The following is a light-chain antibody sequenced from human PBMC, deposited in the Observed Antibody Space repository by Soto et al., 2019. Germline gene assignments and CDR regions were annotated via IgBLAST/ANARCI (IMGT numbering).Light chain of an antibody. V-gene: IGLV1-40*01. CDR3: QSYDSSLSAYV. Sequence: QSVLTQPPSVSGAPGQRVTISCTGSSSNIWAGYDVHWYQQLPGTAPKLLIYGTTNRPSGVPDRFSGSKSGTSASLAITGLQAEDEADYYCQSYDSSLSAYVFGTGTKVTVL. CDR2: GTT. J-gene: IGLJ1*01. CDR1: SSNIWAGYD.